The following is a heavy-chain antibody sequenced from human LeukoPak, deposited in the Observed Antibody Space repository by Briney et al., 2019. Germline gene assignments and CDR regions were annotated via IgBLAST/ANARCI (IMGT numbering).Heavy chain of an antibody. V-gene: IGHV4-30-4*07. Sequence: PSQTLSLTCAVSGGSISSGGYSWSWIRQPPGKGLEWIGYIYYSGSTYYNPSLKSRVTMSVDTSKNQFSLKLSSVTAADTAVYYCARDPPRRRFGEFDYWGQGTLVTVSS. J-gene: IGHJ4*02. CDR2: IYYSGST. CDR1: GGSISSGGYS. CDR3: ARDPPRRRFGEFDY. D-gene: IGHD3-10*01.